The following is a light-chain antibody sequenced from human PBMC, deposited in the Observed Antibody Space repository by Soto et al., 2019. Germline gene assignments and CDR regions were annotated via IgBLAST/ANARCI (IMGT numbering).Light chain of an antibody. CDR3: SSYVGTNSYV. V-gene: IGLV2-8*01. CDR1: RSDVGGYSY. J-gene: IGLJ1*01. CDR2: EVY. Sequence: QSVLTHHHSSSGAPGQSVTISCTGTRSDVGGYSYVAWYQQLPGKAPKLIIYEVYKRPSGVPDRFSGSKSGNSAALSVSVLQAEDEADYYCSSYVGTNSYVFGTGTKVTVL.